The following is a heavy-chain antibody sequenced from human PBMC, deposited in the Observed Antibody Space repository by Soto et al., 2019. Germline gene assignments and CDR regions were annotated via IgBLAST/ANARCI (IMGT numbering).Heavy chain of an antibody. Sequence: ASVKVSCKASGYTFTSYGISWVRQAPGQGLEWMGWISAYNGNTNYAQKLQGRVTMTTDTSTSTAYMELRSLRSDDTAVYYCARDPLGDILTGPYYFDYWGQGTLVTVSS. CDR3: ARDPLGDILTGPYYFDY. CDR2: ISAYNGNT. D-gene: IGHD3-9*01. CDR1: GYTFTSYG. V-gene: IGHV1-18*04. J-gene: IGHJ4*02.